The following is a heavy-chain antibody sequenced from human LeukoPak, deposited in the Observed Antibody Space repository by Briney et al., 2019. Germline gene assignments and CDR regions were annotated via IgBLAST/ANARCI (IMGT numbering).Heavy chain of an antibody. V-gene: IGHV1-69*13. D-gene: IGHD3-22*01. Sequence: EASVKVSCKASGGTFSSYAISWVRQAPGQGLEWMGGNIPIFGTANYAQKFQDRVTITADESTSTAYMELSSLRSEDTAVYYCARRTYYYDSSGSRVYYFDYWGQGTLVTVSS. CDR1: GGTFSSYA. CDR2: NIPIFGTA. CDR3: ARRTYYYDSSGSRVYYFDY. J-gene: IGHJ4*02.